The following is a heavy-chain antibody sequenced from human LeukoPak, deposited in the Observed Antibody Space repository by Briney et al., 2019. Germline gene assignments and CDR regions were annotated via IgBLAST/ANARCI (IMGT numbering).Heavy chain of an antibody. CDR1: GGTFSSYP. CDR2: ITPIFGAA. J-gene: IGHJ4*02. D-gene: IGHD3-3*01. Sequence: SVKVSCKASGGTFSSYPFTWVRQAPGQGLEWMGEITPIFGAANYAQTFQGRVTITADESTSTAYMELSSLRSEDTAVYYCARSAPLRFLEWLMDYWGQGTLVTVSS. CDR3: ARSAPLRFLEWLMDY. V-gene: IGHV1-69*13.